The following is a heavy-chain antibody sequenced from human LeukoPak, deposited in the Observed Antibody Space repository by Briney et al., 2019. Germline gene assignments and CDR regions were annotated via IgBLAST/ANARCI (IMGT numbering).Heavy chain of an antibody. Sequence: ASVKVSCKASGYTFTSYGISWVRQAPGQGLEWMGWISAYNGNTNYAQKLQGRVTMTTDTSTGTAYMELRSLRSDDTAVYYCARVLPHDSSGLHIFHPLSRYYYYMDVWGKGTTVTVSS. CDR1: GYTFTSYG. CDR2: ISAYNGNT. V-gene: IGHV1-18*01. CDR3: ARVLPHDSSGLHIFHPLSRYYYYMDV. J-gene: IGHJ6*03. D-gene: IGHD3-22*01.